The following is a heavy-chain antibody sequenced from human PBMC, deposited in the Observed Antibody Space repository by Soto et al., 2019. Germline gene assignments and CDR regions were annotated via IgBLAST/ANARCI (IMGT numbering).Heavy chain of an antibody. Sequence: ASVKVSCKASGYTFTSYGISWVRQAPGQGLEWMGWISAYNGNTNYAQKLQGRVTMTTDTSTSTAYMELRSLRSDDTAVYYCARDGPLYCSGGSCYSDAFGIWGQGTMVTVSS. CDR1: GYTFTSYG. D-gene: IGHD2-15*01. J-gene: IGHJ3*02. CDR3: ARDGPLYCSGGSCYSDAFGI. CDR2: ISAYNGNT. V-gene: IGHV1-18*01.